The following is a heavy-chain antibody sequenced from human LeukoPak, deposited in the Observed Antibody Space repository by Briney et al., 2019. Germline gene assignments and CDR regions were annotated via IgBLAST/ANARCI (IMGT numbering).Heavy chain of an antibody. CDR3: AKLSGGNCYGPNAC. CDR1: GFTFSSYA. Sequence: PGGSLRLSCAASGFTFSSYAMHWVRQAPGKGLEWVAVISYDGSNKYYADSVKGRFTISRDNSKNTLWLQMNSLRAEDTAVYYCAKLSGGNCYGPNACWGQGTLVTVSS. D-gene: IGHD2-15*01. CDR2: ISYDGSNK. V-gene: IGHV3-30-3*02. J-gene: IGHJ4*02.